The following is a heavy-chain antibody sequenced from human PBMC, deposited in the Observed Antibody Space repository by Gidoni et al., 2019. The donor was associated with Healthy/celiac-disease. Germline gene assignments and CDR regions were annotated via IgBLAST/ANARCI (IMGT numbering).Heavy chain of an antibody. V-gene: IGHV4-39*01. Sequence: QLQLQESGPGLVKTSETLSLTATVSGGSISSSSYYWGWIRQPPGKGLEWIGSIYYSGSTYYNPSLKSRVTISVDTSKNQFSLKLSSVTAADTAVYYCCVRYSYGVLGYWGQGTLVTVSS. J-gene: IGHJ4*02. CDR3: CVRYSYGVLGY. D-gene: IGHD5-18*01. CDR1: GGSISSSSYY. CDR2: IYYSGST.